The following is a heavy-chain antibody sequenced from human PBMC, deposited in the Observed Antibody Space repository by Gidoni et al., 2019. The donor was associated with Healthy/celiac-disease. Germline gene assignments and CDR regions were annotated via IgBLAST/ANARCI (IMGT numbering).Heavy chain of an antibody. CDR3: TSGTMVRGVIPPDY. J-gene: IGHJ4*02. CDR1: GFTFSNAW. Sequence: EVQLVESGGGLVKPGGSLRLSWAASGFTFSNAWMSWVRQAPGKGLEWVGRIKRNTDGGTTDYAAPVKGRFTISRDDSKNTLYLQMNSLKTEDTAVYYCTSGTMVRGVIPPDYWGQGTLVTVSS. CDR2: IKRNTDGGTT. V-gene: IGHV3-15*01. D-gene: IGHD3-10*01.